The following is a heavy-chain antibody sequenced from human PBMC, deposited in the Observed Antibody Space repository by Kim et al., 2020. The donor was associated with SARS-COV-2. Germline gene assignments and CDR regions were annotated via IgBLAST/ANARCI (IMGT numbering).Heavy chain of an antibody. D-gene: IGHD1-26*01. CDR1: GFTFRSFA. Sequence: GGSLRLSCAASGFTFRSFAMTWVRQAPGKGLEWVSTFNGGDDNTHYTDSVKGRFTISRDNSKNTLYLQMNSLRAEDTAVYYCAKDRDLMGATGPYDFWGRGTLVTVSS. V-gene: IGHV3-23*01. J-gene: IGHJ4*02. CDR3: AKDRDLMGATGPYDF. CDR2: FNGGDDNT.